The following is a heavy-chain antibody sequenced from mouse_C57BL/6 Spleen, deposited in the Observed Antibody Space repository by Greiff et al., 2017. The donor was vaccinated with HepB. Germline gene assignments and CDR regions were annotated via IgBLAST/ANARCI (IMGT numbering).Heavy chain of an antibody. CDR2: ISSGGSYT. Sequence: EVKLVESGGDLVKPGGSLKLSCAASGFTFSSYGMSWVRQTPDKRLEWVATISSGGSYTYYPDSVKGRFTISRDNAKNTLYLQMSSLKSEDTAMYYCARHEGNYFYYYAMDYWGQGTSVTVSS. J-gene: IGHJ4*01. V-gene: IGHV5-6*01. CDR3: ARHEGNYFYYYAMDY. CDR1: GFTFSSYG. D-gene: IGHD2-1*01.